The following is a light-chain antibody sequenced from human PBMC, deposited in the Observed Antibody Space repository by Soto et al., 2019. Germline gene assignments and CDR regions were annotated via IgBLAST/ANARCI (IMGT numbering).Light chain of an antibody. CDR2: GNS. Sequence: QSVLTQPPSVSGALGQKVTISCTGSSSNIGAGYDVNWYHQLPGTAPKLLIHGNSNRPSGVPDRFSGSKSGTSASLAITGLQAEDEADYLCQSYDSSMSGYVFGAGTKVIV. CDR3: QSYDSSMSGYV. J-gene: IGLJ1*01. V-gene: IGLV1-40*01. CDR1: SSNIGAGYD.